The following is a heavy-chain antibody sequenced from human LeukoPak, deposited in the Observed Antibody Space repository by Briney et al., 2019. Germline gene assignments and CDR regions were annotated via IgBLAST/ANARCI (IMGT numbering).Heavy chain of an antibody. V-gene: IGHV3-30-3*01. J-gene: IGHJ4*02. D-gene: IGHD4-23*01. CDR3: ARRTNGGNEFDY. CDR2: ISYDGSNK. CDR1: GFTFSSYA. Sequence: GGSLRLSCAASGFTFSSYAMHWVRQAPGKGLEWVAVISYDGSNKYYADSVKGRFTISRDNSKNTLYLQMNSLRAEDTAVYYCARRTNGGNEFDYWGQGTLVTVSS.